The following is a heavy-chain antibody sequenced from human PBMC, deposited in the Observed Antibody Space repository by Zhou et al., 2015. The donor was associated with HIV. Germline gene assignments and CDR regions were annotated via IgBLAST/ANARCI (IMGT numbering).Heavy chain of an antibody. D-gene: IGHD1-26*01. CDR1: GGTFSSYA. CDR3: AAAINSGXYYADY. V-gene: IGHV1-69*01. CDR2: IIPIFGTA. J-gene: IGHJ4*02. Sequence: QVQLVQSGAEVKKPGSSVKVSCKASGGTFSSYAISWVRQAPGQGLEWMGGIIPIFGTANYAQKFQGRVTMTTDPSTSTAHMELRSLRSADTAVYYCAAAINSGXYYADYWGQGTLVTVSS.